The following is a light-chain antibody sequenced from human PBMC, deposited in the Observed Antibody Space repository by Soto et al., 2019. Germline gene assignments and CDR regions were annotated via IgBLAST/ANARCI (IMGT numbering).Light chain of an antibody. CDR3: QQYNDWPPWT. V-gene: IGKV3-15*01. Sequence: EIVMTQSPATLSVSPGERATLSCRASQSVSANLAWYQQIPGQPPRLLIYRASTRATGIPARFSGSGSGTEFTLTISSLQSEDFAVYYCQQYNDWPPWTFGQGTKVEIK. J-gene: IGKJ1*01. CDR2: RAS. CDR1: QSVSAN.